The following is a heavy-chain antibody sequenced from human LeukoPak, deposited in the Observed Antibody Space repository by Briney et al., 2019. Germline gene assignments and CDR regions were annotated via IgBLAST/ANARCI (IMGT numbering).Heavy chain of an antibody. D-gene: IGHD3-3*01. CDR1: GFTFSSSW. CDR2: INQDGGEK. Sequence: GGSLRLSCAASGFTFSSSWMSWVRQAPGKGLEWVANINQDGGEKYYVDSVKGRFTISRDNAKNSLYLQMNSLRAEDTAVYYCARDTYDSLSHYGMDVWGQGTTVTVSS. V-gene: IGHV3-7*05. J-gene: IGHJ6*02. CDR3: ARDTYDSLSHYGMDV.